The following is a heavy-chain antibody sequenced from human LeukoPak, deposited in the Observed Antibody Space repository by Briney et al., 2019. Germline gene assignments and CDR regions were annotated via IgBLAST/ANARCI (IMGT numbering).Heavy chain of an antibody. V-gene: IGHV3-66*02. CDR1: RFTVSSNY. D-gene: IGHD4-17*01. CDR2: IYSGGST. CDR3: AREEDYYGDFDY. Sequence: GGSLRLSYAASRFTVSSNYMSWVCQAPGKGLEWVSVIYSGGSTYYADSVKGRFTISRDNSKNTLYLQMNSLRAEDTAVYYCAREEDYYGDFDYWGQGTLVPVSS. J-gene: IGHJ4*02.